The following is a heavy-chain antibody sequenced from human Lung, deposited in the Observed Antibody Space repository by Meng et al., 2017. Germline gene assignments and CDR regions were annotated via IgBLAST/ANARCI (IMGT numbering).Heavy chain of an antibody. Sequence: QVHVQESGPGLVKPSGTLSLTCAVSGGSITSSTLWSWVRQTPGKGLEWFGEIFHSGSTNYNPPLESRVTISVDKSKNQFSLKVYSVTAADTATYYCARFDISSSGRGDYWGQGILVTVSS. CDR2: IFHSGST. CDR3: ARFDISSSGRGDY. CDR1: GGSITSSTL. V-gene: IGHV4-4*02. J-gene: IGHJ4*02. D-gene: IGHD1-26*01.